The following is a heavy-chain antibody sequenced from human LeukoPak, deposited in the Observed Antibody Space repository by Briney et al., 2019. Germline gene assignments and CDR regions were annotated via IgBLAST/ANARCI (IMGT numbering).Heavy chain of an antibody. CDR3: ARVPIHGSSKVQTPNAFDI. D-gene: IGHD2-2*01. V-gene: IGHV1-2*02. Sequence: GASVKVSCKASGYTSTGYYMHWVRQAPGQGLEWMGWINPNSGGTNYAQKFQGRVTMTRDTSISTAYMELSRLRSDDTAVYYCARVPIHGSSKVQTPNAFDIWGQGTMVTVSS. CDR1: GYTSTGYY. CDR2: INPNSGGT. J-gene: IGHJ3*02.